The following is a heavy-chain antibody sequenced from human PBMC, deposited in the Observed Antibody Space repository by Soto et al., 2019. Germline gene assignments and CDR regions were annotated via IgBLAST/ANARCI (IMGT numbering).Heavy chain of an antibody. CDR3: AKGVPGIAVAGTGYFQH. Sequence: GGSLRLSCAASGFTVSSYHMSWVRQAPGKGLEWISVIYSAGSADFADSVKGRFTISRDNSKNTLYLQMSSLRAEDTAVYYCAKGVPGIAVAGTGYFQHWGQGTLVTVSS. D-gene: IGHD6-19*01. J-gene: IGHJ1*01. V-gene: IGHV3-66*01. CDR2: IYSAGSA. CDR1: GFTVSSYH.